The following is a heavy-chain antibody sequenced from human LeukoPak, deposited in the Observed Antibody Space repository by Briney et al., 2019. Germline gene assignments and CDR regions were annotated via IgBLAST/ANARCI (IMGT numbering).Heavy chain of an antibody. V-gene: IGHV3-30-3*01. CDR1: GFTFSSYA. CDR2: ISYDGSNK. CDR3: ARDLECSGGSCYSVLDY. D-gene: IGHD2-15*01. J-gene: IGHJ4*02. Sequence: GGSLRLSCAASGFTFSSYAMHWVRQAPGKGLEWVAVISYDGSNKYYADSVKGRFTISRDNSKNTLYLQMNSLRAEDTAVYYCARDLECSGGSCYSVLDYWGQGTLVTVSS.